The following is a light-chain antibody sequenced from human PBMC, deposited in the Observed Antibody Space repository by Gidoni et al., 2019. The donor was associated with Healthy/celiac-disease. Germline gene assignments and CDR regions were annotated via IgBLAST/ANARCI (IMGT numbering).Light chain of an antibody. CDR3: AAWDDSLNVYV. J-gene: IGLJ1*01. Sequence: QSVLTQPPSASGTPGQRVTISCSGSSSNIGSNTVNWYQQLPGTAPKLLIDSNNQRPSGVPDRFSGSKSGTSASLAISGLQSEDEADYYCAAWDDSLNVYVFGTGTKVTVL. V-gene: IGLV1-44*01. CDR2: SNN. CDR1: SSNIGSNT.